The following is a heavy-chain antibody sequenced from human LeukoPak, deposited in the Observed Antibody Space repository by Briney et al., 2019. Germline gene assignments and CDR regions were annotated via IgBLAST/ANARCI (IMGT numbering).Heavy chain of an antibody. J-gene: IGHJ1*01. D-gene: IGHD4-17*01. CDR2: ISSSSSYI. CDR1: GFTFSSYS. CDR3: VRDMTTTTTCYLQH. V-gene: IGHV3-21*01. Sequence: GGSLRLSCAASGFTFSSYSMDWVRQAPGKGLEWVSSISSSSSYIYYADSVKGRFTISRDNAKNSLFLQMNGLRAEDTAVYYCVRDMTTTTTCYLQHWGQGTLVTVSS.